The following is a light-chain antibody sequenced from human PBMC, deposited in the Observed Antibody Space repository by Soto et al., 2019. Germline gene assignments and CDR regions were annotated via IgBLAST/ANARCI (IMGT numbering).Light chain of an antibody. J-gene: IGKJ1*01. Sequence: DVQMTQSPSTLSASAVERVTITCRASQSISSWLAWYQQKPGKAPKLLIYDASSLESGVPSRFSGSGSGTEFTLTISSLQPDDFATYYCQQYNSYSQTFGQGTKVDIK. V-gene: IGKV1-5*01. CDR2: DAS. CDR3: QQYNSYSQT. CDR1: QSISSW.